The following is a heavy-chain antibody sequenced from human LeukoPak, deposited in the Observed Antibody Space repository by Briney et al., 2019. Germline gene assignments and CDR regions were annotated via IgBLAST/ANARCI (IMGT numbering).Heavy chain of an antibody. J-gene: IGHJ4*02. CDR1: GGSISSNKYY. CDR2: MYYSGST. CDR3: ASTDADGAMAFDY. Sequence: SETLSLTCSVSGGSISSNKYYWDWIRQPPGKGLEWIGSMYYSGSTYYNPSLKSRVTISVDTSKNQFSLKLSSVTAADTAVYYCASTDADGAMAFDYWGQGTLVTVSS. D-gene: IGHD5-18*01. V-gene: IGHV4-39*01.